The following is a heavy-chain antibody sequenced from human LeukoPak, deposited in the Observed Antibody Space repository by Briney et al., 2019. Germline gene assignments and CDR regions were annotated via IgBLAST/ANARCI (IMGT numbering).Heavy chain of an antibody. V-gene: IGHV3-21*01. CDR2: ISATSNYI. Sequence: GGSLRLSCAASGFRFSTYTMTWVRQAPGKGLEWVSSISATSNYIYYADSVQGRFTISRDNGKNSPFLQLNSLRVDDTAVYYCARAHVPITIFGVVHYNDYSGQGTLVTVSS. D-gene: IGHD3-3*01. J-gene: IGHJ4*02. CDR1: GFRFSTYT. CDR3: ARAHVPITIFGVVHYNDY.